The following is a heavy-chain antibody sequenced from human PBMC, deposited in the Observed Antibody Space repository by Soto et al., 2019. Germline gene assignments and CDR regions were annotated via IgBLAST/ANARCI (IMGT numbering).Heavy chain of an antibody. CDR2: ISSSSSTI. V-gene: IGHV3-48*02. CDR3: ARDLGIAAASTRDY. Sequence: EVQLVESGGGLVQPGGSLRLSCAASGFTFSSYSMNWVRQAPGKGLEWVSYISSSSSTIYYADSVKGRFTISRDNAKNSLDLQMNSLRDEDTAVYYCARDLGIAAASTRDYWGQGTLVTVSS. J-gene: IGHJ4*02. D-gene: IGHD6-13*01. CDR1: GFTFSSYS.